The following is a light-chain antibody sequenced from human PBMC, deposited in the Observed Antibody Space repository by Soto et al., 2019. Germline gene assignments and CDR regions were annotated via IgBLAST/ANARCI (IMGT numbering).Light chain of an antibody. V-gene: IGLV1-47*01. CDR3: AAWDDSLSGVV. CDR1: SSNIGSNY. J-gene: IGLJ2*01. Sequence: QSVLTQPPSASGTPGQRVTISCSGSSSNIGSNYVYWYQQLPGTAPKLLIYRNNQRPSGVPDRFSGSESGTSASLAISGLRSEDEAEYYCAAWDDSLSGVVFGGGTKLTVL. CDR2: RNN.